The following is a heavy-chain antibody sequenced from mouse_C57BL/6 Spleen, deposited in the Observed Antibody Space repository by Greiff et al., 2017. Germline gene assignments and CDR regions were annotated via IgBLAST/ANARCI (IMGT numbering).Heavy chain of an antibody. D-gene: IGHD3-2*02. J-gene: IGHJ2*01. V-gene: IGHV3-6*01. Sequence: EVQLVESGPGLVKPSQSLSLTCSVTGYSITSGYYWNWIRQFPGNKLEWMGYISYDGSNNYNPSLKNRISITRDTSKNQFFLKLNSVTTEDTATYYCARASSRDYFDYWGQGTTLTVSS. CDR1: GYSITSGYY. CDR3: ARASSRDYFDY. CDR2: ISYDGSN.